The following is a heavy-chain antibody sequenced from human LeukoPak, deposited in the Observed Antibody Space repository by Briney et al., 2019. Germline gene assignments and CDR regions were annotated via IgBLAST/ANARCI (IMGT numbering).Heavy chain of an antibody. CDR1: GGSISSGGYY. Sequence: SETLSLTCTVSGGSISSGGYYWSWIRQHPGKGLEWIGYIYYSGSTYYHPSLKSRVTISVDTSKKQFSLKLSSVTAADTAVYYCARHYDSSGYYYPHWYFDLWGRGTLVTVSS. CDR2: IYYSGST. J-gene: IGHJ2*01. V-gene: IGHV4-31*03. D-gene: IGHD3-22*01. CDR3: ARHYDSSGYYYPHWYFDL.